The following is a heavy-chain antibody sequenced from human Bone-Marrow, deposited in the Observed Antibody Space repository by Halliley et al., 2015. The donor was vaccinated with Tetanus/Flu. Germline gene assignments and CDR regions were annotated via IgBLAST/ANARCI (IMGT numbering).Heavy chain of an antibody. V-gene: IGHV3-11*01. Sequence: RGIPITPADSVKGRFTISRDNAKNSIHLEMNSLRAEDTAVYYCARMGIMFFGVLRPYYGMDVWGQGTTVTVS. CDR2: RGIPI. J-gene: IGHJ6*02. CDR3: ARMGIMFFGVLRPYYGMDV. D-gene: IGHD3-3*01.